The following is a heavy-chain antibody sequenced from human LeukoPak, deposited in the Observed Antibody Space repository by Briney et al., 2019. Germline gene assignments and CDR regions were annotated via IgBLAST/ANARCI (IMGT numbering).Heavy chain of an antibody. CDR2: ISSRGTS. Sequence: SETLSLTCIVSGDSISSGHYYWNWIRQSAGKGLEWIGYISSRGTSTYNPSLKSPVTISKDTYKNQFSLRLNSVTAADTAVYYCARAWFGELFFDYWGQGALVTVSS. D-gene: IGHD3-10*01. CDR3: ARAWFGELFFDY. CDR1: GDSISSGHYY. J-gene: IGHJ4*02. V-gene: IGHV4-61*10.